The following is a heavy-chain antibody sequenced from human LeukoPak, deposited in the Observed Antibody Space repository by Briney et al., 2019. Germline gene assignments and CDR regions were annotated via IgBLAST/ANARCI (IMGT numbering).Heavy chain of an antibody. J-gene: IGHJ4*02. Sequence: GASLRLSCAASGFTFSSYAMSWVRQAPGKGLGWVSAISGSGGSTYYADSVKGRSTISRDNSKNTLYLQMNSLRAEDTAVYYCAKDPRSGYYYDSSGYYYFENWGQGTLVTVSS. CDR1: GFTFSSYA. D-gene: IGHD3-22*01. V-gene: IGHV3-23*01. CDR3: AKDPRSGYYYDSSGYYYFEN. CDR2: ISGSGGST.